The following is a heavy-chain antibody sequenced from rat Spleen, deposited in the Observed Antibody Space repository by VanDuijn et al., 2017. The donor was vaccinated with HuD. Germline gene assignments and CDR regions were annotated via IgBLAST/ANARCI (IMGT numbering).Heavy chain of an antibody. V-gene: IGHV5-29*01. D-gene: IGHD4-4*01. CDR3: TRRGYLSDWYFDF. Sequence: EVQLVESDGGLVQPGRSLKLSCEASGFTFSDFYMAWVRQAPTKGLEWVASISYDGSKTFYRDSVKGRFTISRDGARSTLNLHMDSLRSEDTAIYYCTRRGYLSDWYFDFWGPGTMVTVSS. CDR2: ISYDGSKT. J-gene: IGHJ1*01. CDR1: GFTFSDFY.